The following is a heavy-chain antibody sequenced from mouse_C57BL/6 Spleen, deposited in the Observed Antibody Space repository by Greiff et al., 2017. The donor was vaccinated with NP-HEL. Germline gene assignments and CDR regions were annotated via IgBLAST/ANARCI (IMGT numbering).Heavy chain of an antibody. CDR1: GYSFTGYY. D-gene: IGHD1-1*01. CDR2: INPSTGGT. J-gene: IGHJ4*01. CDR3: ARRDYYGSNAMDY. Sequence: VQLQQSGPELVKPGASVKISCKASGYSFTGYYMNWVKQSPEKSLEWIGEINPSTGGTTYNQKFKAKATLTVDKSSSTAYMQLKSLTSEDSAVYYCARRDYYGSNAMDYWGQGTSVTVSS. V-gene: IGHV1-42*01.